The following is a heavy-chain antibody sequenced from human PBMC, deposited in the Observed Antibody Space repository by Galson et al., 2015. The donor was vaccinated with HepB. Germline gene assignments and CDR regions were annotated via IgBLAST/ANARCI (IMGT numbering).Heavy chain of an antibody. V-gene: IGHV1-69*13. CDR2: IIPIFGTA. CDR3: ARSPITMVRGVINPPPKYYYYYGMDV. Sequence: SVKVSCKASGGTFSSYAISWVRQAPGQGLEWMGGIIPIFGTANYAQKFQGRVTITADESTSTAYMELSSLRSEDTAVYYCARSPITMVRGVINPPPKYYYYYGMDVWGQGTTVTVSS. J-gene: IGHJ6*02. CDR1: GGTFSSYA. D-gene: IGHD3-10*01.